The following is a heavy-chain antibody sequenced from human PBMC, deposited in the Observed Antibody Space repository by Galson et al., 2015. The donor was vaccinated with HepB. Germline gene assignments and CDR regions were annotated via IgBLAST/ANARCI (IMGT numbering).Heavy chain of an antibody. D-gene: IGHD6-13*01. J-gene: IGHJ4*02. Sequence: SVKVSCKASGYTFTSYYMHWVRQAPGQGLEWMGIINPSGGSTSYAQKFQGRVTMTRDTSTSTVYMELSSLRSEDTAVYYCARESAIYGAAGTLMGDYWGQGTLVTVSS. V-gene: IGHV1-46*01. CDR2: INPSGGST. CDR3: ARESAIYGAAGTLMGDY. CDR1: GYTFTSYY.